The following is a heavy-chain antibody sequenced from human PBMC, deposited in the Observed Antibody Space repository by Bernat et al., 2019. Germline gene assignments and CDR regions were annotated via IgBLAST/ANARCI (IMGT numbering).Heavy chain of an antibody. CDR2: IKSKADGGTT. J-gene: IGHJ4*02. CDR1: GFTFSDAW. D-gene: IGHD3-16*01. Sequence: EVQLVESGGGLIKTGGSLRLSCAASGFTFSDAWLSWVRQAPGKGLEWVGRIKSKADGGTTDYAAPVKGRSTISRDDSENTLYLQMNSLKTDDTAVYYCSALKWAWGYWGQGTLVPVSS. V-gene: IGHV3-15*01. CDR3: SALKWAWGY.